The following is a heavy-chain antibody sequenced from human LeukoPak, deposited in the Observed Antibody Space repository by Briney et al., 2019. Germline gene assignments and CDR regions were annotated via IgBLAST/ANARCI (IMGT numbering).Heavy chain of an antibody. Sequence: SVKVSCKASGGTFRSYAITWVRQAPGQGLEWMGGIIPIFGTANYAQKFQGRVTITADKSTSTAYMELSSLRSGDTAVYYCASGYSYGYNWFDPWGQGTLVTVSS. CDR2: IIPIFGTA. CDR3: ASGYSYGYNWFDP. J-gene: IGHJ5*02. V-gene: IGHV1-69*06. CDR1: GGTFRSYA. D-gene: IGHD5-18*01.